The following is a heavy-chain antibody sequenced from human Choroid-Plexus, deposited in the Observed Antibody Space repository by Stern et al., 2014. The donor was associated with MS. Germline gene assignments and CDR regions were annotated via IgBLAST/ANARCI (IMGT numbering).Heavy chain of an antibody. D-gene: IGHD2/OR15-2a*01. CDR3: AKDRQYLTYFFDH. CDR1: GFTFGRCA. CDR2: VSYDGSKK. Sequence: VQLLESGGGVVQPGRPPRLSCVASGFTFGRCAMHWVRPAPGKGLALVAGVSYDGSKKYDADSVKGRFTISRDNSQNTLYRQMSSLRPEDTAVYYCAKDRQYLTYFFDHWGQGSLVTVSS. V-gene: IGHV3-30*18. J-gene: IGHJ5*02.